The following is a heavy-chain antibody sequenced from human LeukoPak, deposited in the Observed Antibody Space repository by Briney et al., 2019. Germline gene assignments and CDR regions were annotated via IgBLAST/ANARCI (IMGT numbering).Heavy chain of an antibody. J-gene: IGHJ4*02. V-gene: IGHV1-2*02. D-gene: IGHD4-17*01. Sequence: ASVKVSFKASGYTFTGYYMHWVRQAPGQGLEWMGWINPNSGGTNYAQKLQGRVTMTRDTSISTAYMELTRLRSDDTAVYYCARDNGDYWFDYWGQGTLVTVSS. CDR2: INPNSGGT. CDR3: ARDNGDYWFDY. CDR1: GYTFTGYY.